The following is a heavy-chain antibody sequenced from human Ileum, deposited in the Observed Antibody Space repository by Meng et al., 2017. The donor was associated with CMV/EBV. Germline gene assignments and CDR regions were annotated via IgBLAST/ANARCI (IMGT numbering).Heavy chain of an antibody. V-gene: IGHV4-39*07. CDR2: VYYSGTT. J-gene: IGHJ4*02. CDR3: ARNVGFYSSQIAY. D-gene: IGHD3-3*01. CDR1: GGSTTSSTYY. Sequence: LHESGPGLVHPSETLSLPCTASGGSTTSSTYYWGWIRQPPGKGLEWIGSVYYSGTTYYNPSLKSRVNMSIDTSKNRFSLKLSSATAADTAVYYCARNVGFYSSQIAYWGQGALVTVSS.